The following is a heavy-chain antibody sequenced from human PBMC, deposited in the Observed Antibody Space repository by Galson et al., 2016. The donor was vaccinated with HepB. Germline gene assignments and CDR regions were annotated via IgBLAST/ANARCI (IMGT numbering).Heavy chain of an antibody. D-gene: IGHD3-10*01. CDR2: IAHDATIK. CDR3: ARDPTIGAPDWFDA. CDR1: GFTFSRHA. Sequence: SLRLSCAASGFTFSRHAKHWVRQAPGKGLEWVAVIAHDATIKDYADSVEGRFTISRDNSKNTLYLEMHSLRDEDMAVYYCARDPTIGAPDWFDAWGQGTLVTVTS. V-gene: IGHV3-30*04. J-gene: IGHJ5*02.